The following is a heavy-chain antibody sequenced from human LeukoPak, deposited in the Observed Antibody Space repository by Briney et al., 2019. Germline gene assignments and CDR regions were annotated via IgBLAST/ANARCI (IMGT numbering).Heavy chain of an antibody. CDR2: INPNSGGT. V-gene: IGHV1-2*02. Sequence: ASVKVSCKASGYTFTGYYMHWVRQAPGQGLEWMGWINPNSGGTNYAQKFQGRVTMTRDTSISTAYMELSRLRSGDTAVYYCASPSCDSTSCYGWFDPWGQGTLVTVSS. CDR1: GYTFTGYY. CDR3: ASPSCDSTSCYGWFDP. D-gene: IGHD2-2*01. J-gene: IGHJ5*02.